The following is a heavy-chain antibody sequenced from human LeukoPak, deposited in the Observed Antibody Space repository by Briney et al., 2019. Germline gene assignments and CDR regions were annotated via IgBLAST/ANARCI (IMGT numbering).Heavy chain of an antibody. CDR1: GFTFSSYG. V-gene: IGHV3-30*03. Sequence: GGSLRLSCAASGFTFSSYGMHWVRQAPGKGLEWVAVISYDGSNKYYADSVKGRFTISRDNSKNTLYLQMNSLRAEDTAVYYCARDVGRYSYGNDYWGQGTLVTVSS. CDR2: ISYDGSNK. CDR3: ARDVGRYSYGNDY. J-gene: IGHJ4*02. D-gene: IGHD5-18*01.